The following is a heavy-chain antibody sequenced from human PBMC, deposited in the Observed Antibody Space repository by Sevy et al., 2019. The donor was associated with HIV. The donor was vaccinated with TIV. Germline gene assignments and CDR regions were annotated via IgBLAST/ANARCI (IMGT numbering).Heavy chain of an antibody. CDR1: GGPISSYY. J-gene: IGHJ5*02. CDR3: ARAPPVRSGDDSLNWFDP. CDR2: IHYSGST. D-gene: IGHD5-12*01. V-gene: IGHV4-59*01. Sequence: SETLSLTCSVSGGPISSYYWSWIRQPPGKRLEWIGYIHYSGSTNYNPSLNSRLTISVDTSKNKFSRRLTSVIAADTAVYYCARAPPVRSGDDSLNWFDPWGQGILVTVSS.